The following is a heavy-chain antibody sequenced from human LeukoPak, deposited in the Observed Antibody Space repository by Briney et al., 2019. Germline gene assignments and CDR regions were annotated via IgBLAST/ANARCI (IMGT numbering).Heavy chain of an antibody. CDR1: GYTFTSYG. V-gene: IGHV1-18*01. Sequence: ASVKVSCKASGYTFTSYGISWVRQAPGQGLEWMGWISAYNGNTNYAQKLQGRVTMTTDTSKSTAYMELRSLRSDDTAVYYCARSFPHVVVVPAAIPLDYWGQGPLVTVSS. J-gene: IGHJ4*02. D-gene: IGHD2-2*02. CDR3: ARSFPHVVVVPAAIPLDY. CDR2: ISAYNGNT.